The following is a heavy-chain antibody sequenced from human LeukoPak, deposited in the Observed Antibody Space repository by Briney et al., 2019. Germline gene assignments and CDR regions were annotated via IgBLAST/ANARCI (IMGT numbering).Heavy chain of an antibody. V-gene: IGHV3-48*01. CDR1: GFTFSSYG. J-gene: IGHJ3*02. D-gene: IGHD2-21*02. Sequence: GGSLRLSCAASGFTFSSYGMHWVRQAPGKGLEWVSYISRIISYADSVKGRFTMSRDNAKNSLYLQMNSLRAEDTAVYYCVRDTAYAFDMWGQGTMVTVSS. CDR2: ISRII. CDR3: VRDTAYAFDM.